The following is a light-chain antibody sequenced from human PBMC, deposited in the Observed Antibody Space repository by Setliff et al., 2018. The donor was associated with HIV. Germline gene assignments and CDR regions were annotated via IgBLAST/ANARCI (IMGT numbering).Light chain of an antibody. CDR3: CSLTSTSSYV. CDR1: SSDVGGYNY. Sequence: QSVLAQPASVSGSPGQSITISCTGSSSDVGGYNYVSWYQQHPGKAPKLMIYAVSNRPSGVSNRFSGSKSGNTASLTISGLQAEDEADYYCCSLTSTSSYVFGTGTKVTVL. CDR2: AVS. J-gene: IGLJ1*01. V-gene: IGLV2-14*03.